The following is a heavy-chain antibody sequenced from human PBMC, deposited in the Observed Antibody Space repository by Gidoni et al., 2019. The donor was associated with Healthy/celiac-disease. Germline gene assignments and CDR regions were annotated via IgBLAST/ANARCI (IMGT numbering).Heavy chain of an antibody. Sequence: QVQLVESGGGVVQPGRSLRLSCETSGFTFSSYGMHWVCQAPGKGLEWVAVIGYDGSKKDYEDSVKGRFTISRDNSKNTLYLQMNSLRAEDTAVYYCARDDPYSSSEGAFDYWGQGTLVTVSS. V-gene: IGHV3-33*01. CDR3: ARDDPYSSSEGAFDY. D-gene: IGHD6-13*01. CDR1: GFTFSSYG. J-gene: IGHJ4*02. CDR2: IGYDGSKK.